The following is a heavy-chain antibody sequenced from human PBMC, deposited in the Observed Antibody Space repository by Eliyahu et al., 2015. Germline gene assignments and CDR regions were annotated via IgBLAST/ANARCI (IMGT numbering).Heavy chain of an antibody. CDR1: GXXXSXYA. CDR2: ISGSGGST. Sequence: EVQLVESGGGLVQPGGSLRLSXAASGXXXSXYAXSXVRQAPGKGXEWVSAISGSGGSTYYADSVKGRFTISRDNSKNTLYLQMNSLRAEDTAVYYCARAEHIWSGSGDWGQGTLVTVSS. CDR3: ARAEHIWSGSGD. J-gene: IGHJ4*02. V-gene: IGHV3-23*04. D-gene: IGHD3-3*01.